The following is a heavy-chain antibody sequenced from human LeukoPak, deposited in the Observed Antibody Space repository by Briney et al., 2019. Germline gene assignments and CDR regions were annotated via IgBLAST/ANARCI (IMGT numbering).Heavy chain of an antibody. Sequence: SETLSLTCTVSGGSISSGGYYWSWIRQHPGKGLEWIGYIYYSGSTYSNPSLKSRVTISVDTSKNQFSLNLSSVTAADTAVYYCARGRDDYGDYRNWFDPWGQGTLVTVSS. D-gene: IGHD4-17*01. V-gene: IGHV4-31*03. CDR2: IYYSGST. CDR3: ARGRDDYGDYRNWFDP. CDR1: GGSISSGGYY. J-gene: IGHJ5*02.